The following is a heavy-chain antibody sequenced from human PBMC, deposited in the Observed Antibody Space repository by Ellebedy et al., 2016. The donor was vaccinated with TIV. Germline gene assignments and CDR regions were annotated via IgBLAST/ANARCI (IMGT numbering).Heavy chain of an antibody. J-gene: IGHJ3*02. V-gene: IGHV3-23*01. Sequence: PGGSLRLSCAASGFTFSSYAMSWVRQAPGKGLEWVSAISGSGGSTYYADSVKGRFTISRDNSKNTLYLQMNSLRAEDTAVYYCARSSEHIAVAGVAAFDIWGQGTMVTVSS. D-gene: IGHD6-19*01. CDR3: ARSSEHIAVAGVAAFDI. CDR1: GFTFSSYA. CDR2: ISGSGGST.